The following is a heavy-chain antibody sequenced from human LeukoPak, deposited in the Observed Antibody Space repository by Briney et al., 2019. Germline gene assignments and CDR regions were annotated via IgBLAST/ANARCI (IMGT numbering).Heavy chain of an antibody. Sequence: GRSLRLSCAASGFTFRSYWMHWVRQTPGKGLVWVSHLNSDGSRTTYADSVKGRFTISSDNAKNTLYLQINSLTADDTAVYYCARGGTSPVDYWGQGTLVTVSS. V-gene: IGHV3-74*01. CDR1: GFTFRSYW. CDR3: ARGGTSPVDY. J-gene: IGHJ4*02. D-gene: IGHD1-1*01. CDR2: LNSDGSRT.